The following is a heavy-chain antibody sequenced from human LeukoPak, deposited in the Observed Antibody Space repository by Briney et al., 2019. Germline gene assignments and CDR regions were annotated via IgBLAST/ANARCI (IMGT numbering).Heavy chain of an antibody. Sequence: SETLSLTCTVSGGSISSGGYYWSWIRQHPGKGLEWIGYINYSGSTYCNPSLKSRVTISVDTSKNQFSLKLSSVTAADTAVYYCAKLNLLREKGMDVWGQGTTVTVSS. D-gene: IGHD1-14*01. CDR1: GGSISSGGYY. V-gene: IGHV4-31*03. J-gene: IGHJ6*02. CDR3: AKLNLLREKGMDV. CDR2: INYSGST.